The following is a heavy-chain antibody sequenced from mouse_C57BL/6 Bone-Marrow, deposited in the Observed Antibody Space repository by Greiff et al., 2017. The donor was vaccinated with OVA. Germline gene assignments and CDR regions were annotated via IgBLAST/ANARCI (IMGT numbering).Heavy chain of an antibody. CDR1: GFTFSDYG. V-gene: IGHV5-17*01. Sequence: EVHLVESGGGLVKPGGSLKLSCAASGFTFSDYGMHWVRQAPEQGLEWVAYISSGSSTIYYADTVKGRFTISRDNAKNTLFLQMTSLRSEDTAMYYCARINYWYFDVWGRGTTVTVSS. CDR3: ARINYWYFDV. J-gene: IGHJ1*03. CDR2: ISSGSSTI.